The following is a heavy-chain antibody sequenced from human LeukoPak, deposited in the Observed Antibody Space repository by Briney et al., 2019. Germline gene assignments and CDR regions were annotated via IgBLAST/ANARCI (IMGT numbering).Heavy chain of an antibody. CDR1: GFTFTSYA. Sequence: PGGSLRLSCTASGFTFTSYAMHWVRQAPGKGLEWVAVISYDASNKYYADSVKGRFTISRDNAKNTLYVQMNSLRAEDTAVYYCARGAFGVYAFDIWGQGTMVTVSS. J-gene: IGHJ3*02. CDR2: ISYDASNK. V-gene: IGHV3-30*04. CDR3: ARGAFGVYAFDI. D-gene: IGHD3-3*01.